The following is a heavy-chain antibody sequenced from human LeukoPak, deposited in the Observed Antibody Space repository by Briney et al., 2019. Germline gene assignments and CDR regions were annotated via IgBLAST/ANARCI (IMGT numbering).Heavy chain of an antibody. CDR3: AREWRGGGSSSSFDY. CDR2: ISYDGSNK. D-gene: IGHD1-26*01. CDR1: GFTFSSYA. Sequence: PGRSLRLSCAASGFTFSSYAMHWVRQAPGKGLEWVAVISYDGSNKYYADSVKGRFTISRDNSKNTLYLQMNSLRAEDTAVYYCAREWRGGGSSSSFDYWGQGTLVTVSS. V-gene: IGHV3-30-3*01. J-gene: IGHJ4*02.